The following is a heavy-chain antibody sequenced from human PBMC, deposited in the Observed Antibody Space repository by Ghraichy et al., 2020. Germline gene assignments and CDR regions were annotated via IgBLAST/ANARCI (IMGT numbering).Heavy chain of an antibody. CDR2: ITGSSITI. CDR1: GFSFSDYS. CDR3: TRARGVDY. Sequence: GGSLRLSCEGSGFSFSDYSMIWVRLTPRKALEWVSYITGSSITIFYTDSVKGRFTISRDNAKNSLYLQMNSLRAEDTAVYYCTRARGVDYWGQGTLVTVSS. D-gene: IGHD3-16*01. V-gene: IGHV3-48*01. J-gene: IGHJ4*02.